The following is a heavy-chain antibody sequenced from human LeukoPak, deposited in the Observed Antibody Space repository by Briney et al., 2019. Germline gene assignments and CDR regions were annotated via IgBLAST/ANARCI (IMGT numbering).Heavy chain of an antibody. Sequence: GGSLRLSCAASGFTFSSYGMHWVRQAPGKGLEWVAVIRYDGSNKNYADSVKGPFTISRDNSKNTLYLQMNSLRAEDTAVYYCARDRAAAMEYYYMDVWGKGTTVTVSS. CDR1: GFTFSSYG. CDR2: IRYDGSNK. D-gene: IGHD2-2*01. CDR3: ARDRAAAMEYYYMDV. J-gene: IGHJ6*03. V-gene: IGHV3-33*01.